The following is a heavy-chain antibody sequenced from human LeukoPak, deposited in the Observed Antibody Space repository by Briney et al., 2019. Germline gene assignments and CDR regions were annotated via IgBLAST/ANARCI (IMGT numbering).Heavy chain of an antibody. V-gene: IGHV3-21*01. Sequence: GGSLRLSCAASGFTFSSYSMNWVRQAPGKGLEWVSSISSSSSYIYYADSVKGRFTISRDNAKNSLYLQMNSLRAEDTAVYYCVRDRTGGGYYYYGMDVWGQGTTVTVSS. CDR1: GFTFSSYS. J-gene: IGHJ6*02. D-gene: IGHD7-27*01. CDR2: ISSSSSYI. CDR3: VRDRTGGGYYYYGMDV.